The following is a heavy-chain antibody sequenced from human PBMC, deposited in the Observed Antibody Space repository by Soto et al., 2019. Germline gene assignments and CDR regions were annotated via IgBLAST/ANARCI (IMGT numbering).Heavy chain of an antibody. J-gene: IGHJ5*02. Sequence: PSVKVSCKTSGDTFTNFGLSWVRQAPGQGLEWMGWIATYNSNKNYAQKFQGRLTLTTDTSTSTGYMELKSLEYDDTAVYYCARVLRGVVNWFDPWGQGTLVTVSS. CDR1: GDTFTNFG. D-gene: IGHD3-10*01. CDR2: IATYNSNK. V-gene: IGHV1-18*01. CDR3: ARVLRGVVNWFDP.